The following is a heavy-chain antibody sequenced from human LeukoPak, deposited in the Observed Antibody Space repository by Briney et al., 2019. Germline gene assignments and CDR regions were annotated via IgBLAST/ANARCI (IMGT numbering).Heavy chain of an antibody. D-gene: IGHD3-10*01. CDR2: IYYSGST. V-gene: IGHV4-39*01. Sequence: SETLSLTCTVSGGSISSSSYYWGWIRQPPGKGLEWIGSIYYSGSTYYNPSLKSRVTISVDTSKNQFSLKLSSVTAADTAVCYCARCLWFGELLFWFDPRGQGTLVTVSS. J-gene: IGHJ5*02. CDR1: GGSISSSSYY. CDR3: ARCLWFGELLFWFDP.